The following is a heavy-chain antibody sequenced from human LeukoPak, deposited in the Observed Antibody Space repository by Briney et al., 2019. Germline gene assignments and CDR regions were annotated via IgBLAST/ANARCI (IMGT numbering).Heavy chain of an antibody. D-gene: IGHD1-26*01. CDR2: IGGDGHST. J-gene: IGHJ4*02. V-gene: IGHV3-23*01. CDR3: AKRAGGTPDY. CDR1: GFSFSNYA. Sequence: GGSLRLSCAASGFSFSNYAMTWVRQAPGKGLEWVSAIGGDGHSTDYADSVKGRFTISRDNAKNTLYLQMNSLRAEDTGLYYCAKRAGGTPDYWGLGTLVTVSS.